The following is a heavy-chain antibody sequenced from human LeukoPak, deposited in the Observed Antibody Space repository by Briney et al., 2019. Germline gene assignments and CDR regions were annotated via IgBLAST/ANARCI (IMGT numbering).Heavy chain of an antibody. CDR3: ARHRRYYYGSGSNMGSSDWFDP. Sequence: TSSETLSLTCTVSGGSISSYYWSWIRQPPGKGLEWIGYMYYSGSTNYNPSLKSRVTISVDTSKNQFSLKLSSVTAADTAVYYCARHRRYYYGSGSNMGSSDWFDPWGQGTLVTVSS. D-gene: IGHD3-10*01. CDR2: MYYSGST. CDR1: GGSISSYY. J-gene: IGHJ5*02. V-gene: IGHV4-59*01.